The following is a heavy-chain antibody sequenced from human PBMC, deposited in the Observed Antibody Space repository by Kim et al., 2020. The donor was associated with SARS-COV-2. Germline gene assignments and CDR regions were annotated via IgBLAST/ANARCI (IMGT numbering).Heavy chain of an antibody. CDR2: ISYDGSNK. V-gene: IGHV3-30*04. Sequence: GGSLRLSCAASGFTFSSYAMHWVRQAPGKGLEWVAVISYDGSNKYYADSVKGRFTISRDNSKNTLYLQMNSLRAEDTAVYYCARDLNYGGNLHDLFDYWGQGTLVTVSS. J-gene: IGHJ4*02. CDR1: GFTFSSYA. CDR3: ARDLNYGGNLHDLFDY. D-gene: IGHD4-17*01.